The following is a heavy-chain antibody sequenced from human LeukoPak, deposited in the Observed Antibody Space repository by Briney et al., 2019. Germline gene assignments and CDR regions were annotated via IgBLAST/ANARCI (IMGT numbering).Heavy chain of an antibody. CDR3: ARGTYSYGWDY. CDR2: INPTGGST. Sequence: ASVKVSCKASGYTFTSYYMHWVRQAPGEGLEWMGIINPTGGSTSYAQKFQGRVTMTRDTSTSTVYMEPSSLRSEDTAVYYCARGTYSYGWDYWGQGTLVTVSS. V-gene: IGHV1-46*01. CDR1: GYTFTSYY. J-gene: IGHJ4*02. D-gene: IGHD5-18*01.